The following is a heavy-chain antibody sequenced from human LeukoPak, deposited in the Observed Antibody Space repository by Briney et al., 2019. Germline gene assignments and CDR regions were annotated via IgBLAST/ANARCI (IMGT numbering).Heavy chain of an antibody. CDR1: GYIFTSYG. V-gene: IGHV1-18*01. Sequence: ASVKVSCKASGYIFTSYGISWVRQAPGQGLEWMGWISGYNGKTSYAQELRGRVTMTTDTSTDTAYMELRSLTSDDTAVYYCAREPAAATFDYWGQGTLVTVSS. D-gene: IGHD6-13*01. CDR3: AREPAAATFDY. CDR2: ISGYNGKT. J-gene: IGHJ4*02.